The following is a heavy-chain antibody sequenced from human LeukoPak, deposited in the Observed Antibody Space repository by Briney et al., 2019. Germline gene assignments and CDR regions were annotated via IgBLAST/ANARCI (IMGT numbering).Heavy chain of an antibody. J-gene: IGHJ4*02. V-gene: IGHV3-7*01. CDR1: GFTFSSYW. CDR3: ARDQHGYYGSGSKFDY. D-gene: IGHD3-10*01. Sequence: GGSLRLSCAASGFTFSSYWMSWVRQAPGKGLEWVANIKQDGSEKYYVDSVKGRFTISRDNAKNSLYLQMNSLRAEDTAVYYRARDQHGYYGSGSKFDYWGQGTLVTVSS. CDR2: IKQDGSEK.